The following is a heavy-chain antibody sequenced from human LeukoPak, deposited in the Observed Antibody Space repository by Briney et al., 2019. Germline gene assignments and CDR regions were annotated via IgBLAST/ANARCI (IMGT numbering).Heavy chain of an antibody. Sequence: GAFLQISCKAAGYFFASYWIGWVRPLPGKGLEWMGIIYPSDSDTRYSPSFQGQVTFSVDQSTNTAFLQWSTLRASDSAIYYCARQKYCSGASCFVVTDPFEYWGQGTHVIVSA. CDR3: ARQKYCSGASCFVVTDPFEY. V-gene: IGHV5-51*01. J-gene: IGHJ4*02. D-gene: IGHD2-15*01. CDR2: IYPSDSDT. CDR1: GYFFASYW.